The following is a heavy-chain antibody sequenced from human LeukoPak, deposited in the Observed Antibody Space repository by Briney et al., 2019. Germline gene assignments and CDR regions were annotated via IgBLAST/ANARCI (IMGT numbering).Heavy chain of an antibody. D-gene: IGHD6-19*01. CDR2: INPSGGST. V-gene: IGHV1-46*01. CDR3: AASSSGWSIDY. J-gene: IGHJ4*02. CDR1: GYTFTSYY. Sequence: ASVTVSCKASGYTFTSYYMHWVRQAPGQGLEWMGIINPSGGSTSYAQKFQGRVTMTRDTSTSTVYMELSSLRSEDTAVYYCAASSSGWSIDYWGQGTLVTVSS.